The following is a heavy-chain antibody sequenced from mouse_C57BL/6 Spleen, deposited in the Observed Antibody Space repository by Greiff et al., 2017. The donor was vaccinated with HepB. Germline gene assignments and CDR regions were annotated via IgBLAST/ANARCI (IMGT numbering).Heavy chain of an antibody. Sequence: VQLQQPGAELVRPGSSVKLSCKASGYTFTSYWMHWVKQRPIQGLEWIGNIDPSDSETHYNQKFKDKATLTVDKSSSTVYMQLSSLTSEDSAVYYCAREGELYAMDYWGQGTSVTVSS. CDR2: IDPSDSET. CDR3: AREGELYAMDY. J-gene: IGHJ4*01. CDR1: GYTFTSYW. V-gene: IGHV1-52*01. D-gene: IGHD3-3*01.